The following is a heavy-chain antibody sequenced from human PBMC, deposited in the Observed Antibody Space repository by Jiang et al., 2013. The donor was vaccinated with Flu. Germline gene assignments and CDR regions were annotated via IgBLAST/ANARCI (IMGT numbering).Heavy chain of an antibody. CDR3: AKVAGNYYGSSGYYYPDFDY. Sequence: GVVQPREVPETLLCSSGFTFSSYGMHWVRQAPGKGLEWVAVISYDGSNKYYADSVKGRFTISRDNSKNTLYLQMNSLRAEDTAVYYCAKVAGNYYGSSGYYYPDFDYWGQGTLVTVSP. CDR2: ISYDGSNK. J-gene: IGHJ4*02. D-gene: IGHD3-22*01. CDR1: GFTFSSYG. V-gene: IGHV3-30*18.